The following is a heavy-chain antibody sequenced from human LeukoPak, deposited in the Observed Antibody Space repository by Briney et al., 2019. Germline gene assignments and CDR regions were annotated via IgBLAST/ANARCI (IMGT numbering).Heavy chain of an antibody. D-gene: IGHD2-15*01. J-gene: IGHJ4*02. V-gene: IGHV4-38-2*01. CDR3: ARSGRYCSGGSCYHKLFDY. CDR2: IYHSGST. Sequence: SETLSLTCAVSGYSISSGYYWGWIRQPPGKGLEWIGSIYHSGSTYYNPSIKSRVTISVDTSKNQFSLKLSSVTAADTAVYYCARSGRYCSGGSCYHKLFDYWGQGTLVTVSS. CDR1: GYSISSGYY.